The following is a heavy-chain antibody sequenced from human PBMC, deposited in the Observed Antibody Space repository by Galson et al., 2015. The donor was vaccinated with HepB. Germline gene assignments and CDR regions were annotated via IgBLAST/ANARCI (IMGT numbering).Heavy chain of an antibody. Sequence: SVKVSCKPSGYTFTGYYMHWVRQAPGQGLEWMGWINPNSGGTNYAQKFQGWVTMTRDTSISTAYMELSRLRSDDTAVYYCASSPLTYGFNDAFDIWGQGTMVTVSS. CDR1: GYTFTGYY. CDR2: INPNSGGT. D-gene: IGHD3-10*01. J-gene: IGHJ3*02. V-gene: IGHV1-2*04. CDR3: ASSPLTYGFNDAFDI.